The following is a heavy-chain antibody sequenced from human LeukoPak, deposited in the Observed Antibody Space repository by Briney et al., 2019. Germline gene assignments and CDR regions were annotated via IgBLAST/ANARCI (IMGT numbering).Heavy chain of an antibody. V-gene: IGHV3-21*01. CDR3: ARDHKFLYYDILTGYYYFDY. CDR1: GFTFSDHY. D-gene: IGHD3-9*01. CDR2: ISSSSSYI. J-gene: IGHJ4*02. Sequence: GGSLRLSCAASGFTFSDHYMDWVRQAPGKGLEWVSSISSSSSYIYYADSVKGRFTISRDNAKNSLYLQMNSLRAEDTAVYYCARDHKFLYYDILTGYYYFDYWGQGTLVTVSS.